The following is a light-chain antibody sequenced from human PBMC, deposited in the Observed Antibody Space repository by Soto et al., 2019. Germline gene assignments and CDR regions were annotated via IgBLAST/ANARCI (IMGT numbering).Light chain of an antibody. CDR2: KAS. V-gene: IGKV1-5*03. J-gene: IGKJ1*01. CDR1: QSVSNW. CDR3: QQYNSYCT. Sequence: DIQMTQSPSTLSASVGDRVTITCRASQSVSNWLAWYQQKPGKAPKILIYKASSLESGVPSRFSGSGSGTEFTLTISSLRPDDFATYYCQQYNSYCTFGQGTKVDIK.